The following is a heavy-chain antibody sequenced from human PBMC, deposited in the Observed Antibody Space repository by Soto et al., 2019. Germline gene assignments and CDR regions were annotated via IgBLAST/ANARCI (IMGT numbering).Heavy chain of an antibody. CDR3: ARQSYIVVVTVWFDP. D-gene: IGHD2-2*01. CDR1: GGSISSSSYY. V-gene: IGHV4-39*01. Sequence: PSETLSLTCTVSGGSISSSSYYWGWIRQPPGKGLEWIGSIYYSGSTYYNPSLKSRVTISVDTSKNQFSLKLSSVTAADTAVYYCARQSYIVVVTVWFDPWGQGTLVTVSS. J-gene: IGHJ5*02. CDR2: IYYSGST.